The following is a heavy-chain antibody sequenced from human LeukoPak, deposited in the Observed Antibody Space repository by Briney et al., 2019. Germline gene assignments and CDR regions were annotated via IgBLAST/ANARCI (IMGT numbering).Heavy chain of an antibody. V-gene: IGHV4-39*01. CDR1: GGSISSSSYY. CDR2: IYYSGST. D-gene: IGHD3-10*01. CDR3: ARRTLLWFGEPEDH. Sequence: SETLSLTCTVSGGSISSSSYYWGWIRQPPGKGLEWIASIYYSGSTYYNPSLKSRVTISVDTSKNQFSLKLSSVTAADTAVYYCARRTLLWFGEPEDHWGQGTLVTVSS. J-gene: IGHJ4*02.